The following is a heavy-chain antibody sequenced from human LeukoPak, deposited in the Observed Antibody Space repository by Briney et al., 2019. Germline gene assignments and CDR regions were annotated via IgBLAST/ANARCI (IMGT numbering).Heavy chain of an antibody. V-gene: IGHV3-30-3*01. CDR2: ISYDGGNK. J-gene: IGHJ4*02. D-gene: IGHD3-10*01. CDR3: ARDTLSGSHDFDY. Sequence: GGSLRLSCAASGFXFNTYAIHWVRQAPGKGLEWVAVISYDGGNKYYADSVKGRFTISRDNSQNTLYLQMNSLRAEDTAVYYCARDTLSGSHDFDYWGQGSLVTVSS. CDR1: GFXFNTYA.